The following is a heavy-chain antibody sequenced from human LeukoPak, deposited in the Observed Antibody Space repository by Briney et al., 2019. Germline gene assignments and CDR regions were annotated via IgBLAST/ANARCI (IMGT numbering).Heavy chain of an antibody. CDR3: AKDFSVGVTMIRGPFDP. CDR2: YDGSNQ. Sequence: YDGSNQYYADSMKGRFTISRDNSKNTLYLQINSLRAEDTAVYYCAKDFSVGVTMIRGPFDPWGQGTLVTVSS. J-gene: IGHJ5*02. V-gene: IGHV3-30*07. D-gene: IGHD3-10*01.